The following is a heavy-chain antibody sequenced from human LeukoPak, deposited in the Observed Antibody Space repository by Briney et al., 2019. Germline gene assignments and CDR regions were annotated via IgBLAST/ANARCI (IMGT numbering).Heavy chain of an antibody. Sequence: GESLKISCKCSGYTFTNYWIGWVRQMPGKGLEWMGIIHPSDSDTRYSPSFQGQVTISADKSINTAYLQWSSPKASDTAMYYCARQVMSTVTASVYWYFDLWGRGTLVTVSS. CDR2: IHPSDSDT. J-gene: IGHJ2*01. CDR3: ARQVMSTVTASVYWYFDL. D-gene: IGHD4-17*01. V-gene: IGHV5-51*01. CDR1: GYTFTNYW.